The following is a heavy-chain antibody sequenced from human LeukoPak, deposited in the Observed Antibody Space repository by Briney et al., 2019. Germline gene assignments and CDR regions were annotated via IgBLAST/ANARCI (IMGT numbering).Heavy chain of an antibody. CDR3: ARGRWSYGSGSALDY. J-gene: IGHJ4*02. CDR1: DSSISSTTYY. V-gene: IGHV4-39*07. CDR2: INHSGST. Sequence: SETLSLTCTVSDSSISSTTYYWGWIRQPPGKGLEWIGEINHSGSTNYNPSLKSRVTISVDTSKNQFSLKLSSVTAVDTAVYYCARGRWSYGSGSALDYWGQGTLVTVSS. D-gene: IGHD3-10*01.